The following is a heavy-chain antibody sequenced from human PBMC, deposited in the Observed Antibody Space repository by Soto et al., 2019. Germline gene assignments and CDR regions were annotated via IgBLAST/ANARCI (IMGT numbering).Heavy chain of an antibody. CDR3: ARGMANYYYDSSGSLFG. CDR2: IYYSGST. Sequence: KPSETLSLTCTVSGGSISSGGYYWSWIRQHPGKGLEWIGYIYYSGSTYYNPSLKSRVTISVDTSKNQFSLKLSSVTAADTAVYYCARGMANYYYDSSGSLFGWGQGTLVTVSS. V-gene: IGHV4-31*03. J-gene: IGHJ4*02. CDR1: GGSISSGGYY. D-gene: IGHD3-22*01.